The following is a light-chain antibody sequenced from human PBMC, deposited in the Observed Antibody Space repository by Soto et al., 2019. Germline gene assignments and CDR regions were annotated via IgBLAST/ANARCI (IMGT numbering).Light chain of an antibody. CDR2: GAS. J-gene: IGKJ3*01. CDR1: QSVSSN. CDR3: QQYNNWPPLT. Sequence: EIGMTQSPATLSVSPGERATLSRRASQSVSSNLAWYQQKPGQAPRLVIYGASTRATGIPARFSGSGSGTEFTLTISSLQSEDFAVYYCQQYNNWPPLTFGPGTKVDIK. V-gene: IGKV3-15*01.